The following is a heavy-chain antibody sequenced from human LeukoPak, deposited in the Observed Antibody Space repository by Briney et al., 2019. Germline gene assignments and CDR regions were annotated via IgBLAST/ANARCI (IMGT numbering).Heavy chain of an antibody. V-gene: IGHV1-8*02. Sequence: GASVKVSCKASGYTFTTYHINWVRQATGQGLEWMGWLNPNSGDTGYAQKFQDRVTMTRDTSISTAYMELTNLKSEDTAVYYCARVGGSTGQLYYYYYYMDVWGKGTTVTVSS. D-gene: IGHD6-6*01. CDR3: ARVGGSTGQLYYYYYYMDV. J-gene: IGHJ6*03. CDR1: GYTFTTYH. CDR2: LNPNSGDT.